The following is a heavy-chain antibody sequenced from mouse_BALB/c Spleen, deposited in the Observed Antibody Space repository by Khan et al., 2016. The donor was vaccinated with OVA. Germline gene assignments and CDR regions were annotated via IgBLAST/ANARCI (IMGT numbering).Heavy chain of an antibody. Sequence: VQLQQSGPELMKPGASVKISCKSSGSSFTSYYIHWVKQSHGKSLEWIGYIDPFNGGTSYNPKFKGKATLTVDKSSSTAYMHLSSLTSDDSAVYYCARHGYVAWFAYWGQGTLVTVSA. CDR2: IDPFNGGT. CDR3: ARHGYVAWFAY. V-gene: IGHV1S135*01. CDR1: GSSFTSYY. D-gene: IGHD2-2*01. J-gene: IGHJ3*01.